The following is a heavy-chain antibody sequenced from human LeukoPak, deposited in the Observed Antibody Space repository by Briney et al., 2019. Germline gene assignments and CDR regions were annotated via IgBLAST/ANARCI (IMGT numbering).Heavy chain of an antibody. J-gene: IGHJ4*02. D-gene: IGHD5-18*01. CDR2: IYYSGST. CDR3: AREGGYSYIFDY. CDR1: GGSISSYY. Sequence: SETLSLTCTVSGGSISSYYWSWIRQPPGKGLEWIGYIYYSGSTNYNPSLKSRVTISADTSKNQFSLKLSSVTAADTAVYYCAREGGYSYIFDYWGQGTLVTVSS. V-gene: IGHV4-59*01.